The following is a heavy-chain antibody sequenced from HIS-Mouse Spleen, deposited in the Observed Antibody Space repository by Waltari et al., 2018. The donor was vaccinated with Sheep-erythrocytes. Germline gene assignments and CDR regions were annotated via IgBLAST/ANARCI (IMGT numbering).Heavy chain of an antibody. Sequence: EVQLVESGGGLVKPGGSLRLSCASPGVTFCSTSMNWVRQAPGKGLEWVSSISSSSSYIYYADSVKGRFTISRDNAKNSLYLQMNSLRAEDTAVYYCARDSTSDAFDIWGQGTMVTVSS. J-gene: IGHJ3*02. D-gene: IGHD6-6*01. CDR3: ARDSTSDAFDI. CDR2: ISSSSSYI. CDR1: GVTFCSTS. V-gene: IGHV3-21*01.